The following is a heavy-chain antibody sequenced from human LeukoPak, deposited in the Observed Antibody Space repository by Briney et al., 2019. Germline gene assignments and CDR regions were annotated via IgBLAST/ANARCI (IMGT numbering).Heavy chain of an antibody. D-gene: IGHD3-10*01. J-gene: IGHJ5*02. CDR2: INPNSGGT. CDR3: ARGLLWFGERAHRWFDP. Sequence: ASVKVSCKASGYTFTGYYMHWVRQAPGQGLEWMGWINPNSGGTNYAQKFQGWVTMTRDTSISTAYMELSRLRSDDTAVYYCARGLLWFGERAHRWFDPWGQGTLVTVSS. CDR1: GYTFTGYY. V-gene: IGHV1-2*04.